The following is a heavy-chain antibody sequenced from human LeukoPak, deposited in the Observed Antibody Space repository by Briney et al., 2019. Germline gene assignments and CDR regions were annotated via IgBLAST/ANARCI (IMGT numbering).Heavy chain of an antibody. J-gene: IGHJ3*02. CDR3: ARDLFVVTRRDAFDI. D-gene: IGHD4-23*01. CDR1: GGSITSDTYY. Sequence: TLSLTCTVSGGSITSDTYYWNWIRQPAGKGLEWIGHISNTGSTNYNPSLKSRVTISIATSKNQFSLKLSSVTAADTAVYYCARDLFVVTRRDAFDIWGQGTMVTVSS. V-gene: IGHV4-61*09. CDR2: ISNTGST.